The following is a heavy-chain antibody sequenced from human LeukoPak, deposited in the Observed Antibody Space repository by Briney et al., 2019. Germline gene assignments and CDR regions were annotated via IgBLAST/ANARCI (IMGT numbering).Heavy chain of an antibody. CDR3: ARGGSKDVFDI. J-gene: IGHJ3*02. Sequence: ASVTVSCKASGYTFTYYYMHWVRQAPGQGLEWVGLINPSGGSTTYAQKFKGRVTMTGDTSTSTVYMELSSLRSEDTAVFYCARGGSKDVFDIWGQGTMVTVSS. D-gene: IGHD3-16*01. V-gene: IGHV1-46*01. CDR2: INPSGGST. CDR1: GYTFTYYY.